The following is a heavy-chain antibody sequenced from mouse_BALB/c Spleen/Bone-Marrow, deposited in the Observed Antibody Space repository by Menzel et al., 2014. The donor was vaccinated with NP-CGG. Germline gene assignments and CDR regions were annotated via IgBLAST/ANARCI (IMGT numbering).Heavy chain of an antibody. V-gene: IGHV1S81*02. CDR2: INPSNGRT. Sequence: QVQLKRSGAELVKPGASVKLSCKASGYTFTSYWMHWVKQRPGQGLEWIGEINPSNGRTNYNEKFKSKATLTVDKSSSTAYMQLSSLTSEDSAVYYCARCYYGNYFDYWGQGTTLTVSS. J-gene: IGHJ2*01. D-gene: IGHD2-1*01. CDR1: GYTFTSYW. CDR3: ARCYYGNYFDY.